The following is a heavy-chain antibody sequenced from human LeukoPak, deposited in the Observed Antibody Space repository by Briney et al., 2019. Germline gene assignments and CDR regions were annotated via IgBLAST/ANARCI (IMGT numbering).Heavy chain of an antibody. D-gene: IGHD3-22*01. CDR2: ISGSGGST. V-gene: IGHV3-23*01. Sequence: PGGSLRLSCAASGFAIASYAMTWVRQAPGKGLEWFSAISGSGGSTYYADSVKGRFTISRDNYKNTLYLQMNSLRAEDTAVYYCARDSGIYDSSGYYGLSYYGMDVWGQGTTVTVSS. J-gene: IGHJ6*02. CDR1: GFAIASYA. CDR3: ARDSGIYDSSGYYGLSYYGMDV.